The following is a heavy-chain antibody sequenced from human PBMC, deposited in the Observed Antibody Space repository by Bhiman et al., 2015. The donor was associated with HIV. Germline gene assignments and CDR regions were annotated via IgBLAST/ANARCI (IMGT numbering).Heavy chain of an antibody. V-gene: IGHV3-30-3*01. CDR2: ISYDGSNK. Sequence: QVQLVESGGGVVQPGRSLRLSCVASGFTFSSYVMHWVRQAPGKGLEWVAIISYDGSNKYYADSVKGRFTISRDNSKNTLYLQMNSLRAEDTAVYYCARDWVAVTGTPYDYWGQGTLVTVSS. J-gene: IGHJ4*02. CDR3: ARDWVAVTGTPYDY. D-gene: IGHD6-19*01. CDR1: GFTFSSYV.